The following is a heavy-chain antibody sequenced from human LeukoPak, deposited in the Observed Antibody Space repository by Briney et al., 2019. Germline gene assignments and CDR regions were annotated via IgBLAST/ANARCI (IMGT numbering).Heavy chain of an antibody. J-gene: IGHJ6*03. V-gene: IGHV4-30-4*08. Sequence: PSETLSLTCTVSGGSISSGDYYWSWIRQPPGKGLEWIGYIYYSGSTYYNPSLKSRVTISVDTSKNQFSLKLSSVAAADTAVYYCARVPYGDYAYYYMDVWGKGTTVTVSS. CDR2: IYYSGST. D-gene: IGHD4-17*01. CDR3: ARVPYGDYAYYYMDV. CDR1: GGSISSGDYY.